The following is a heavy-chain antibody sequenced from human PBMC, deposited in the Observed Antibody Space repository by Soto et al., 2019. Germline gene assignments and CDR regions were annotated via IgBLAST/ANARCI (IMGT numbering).Heavy chain of an antibody. CDR1: GYPFTTYW. CDR2: IYPGDSDT. Sequence: GESLKTSCPGSGYPFTTYWIALVRQMPGKGLEWMGIIYPGDSDTTYSPSFQGQVTISADKSISTAYLQWSSLKASDTAMYYCARPIFQATRRSFEFWGQGTLVTVSS. D-gene: IGHD3-3*02. J-gene: IGHJ4*02. V-gene: IGHV5-51*01. CDR3: ARPIFQATRRSFEF.